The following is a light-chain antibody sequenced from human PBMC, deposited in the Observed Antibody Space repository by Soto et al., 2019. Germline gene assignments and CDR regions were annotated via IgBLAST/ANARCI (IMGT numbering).Light chain of an antibody. J-gene: IGLJ1*01. CDR2: KVS. V-gene: IGLV2-14*01. CDR3: SSHTITGTYV. Sequence: QSVLTQPASVSGSPGQSITISCTGTSSDIGAYNYVSWYQRHPGSAPKRLIYKVSNRPSGISNRFSGSKSGNTASRTITGHQAEDEGHYYGSSHTITGTYVCGTGTKLTVL. CDR1: SSDIGAYNY.